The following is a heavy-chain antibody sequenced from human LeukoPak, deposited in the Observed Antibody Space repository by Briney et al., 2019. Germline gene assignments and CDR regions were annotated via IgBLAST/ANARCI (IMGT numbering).Heavy chain of an antibody. V-gene: IGHV3-33*06. J-gene: IGHJ6*02. Sequence: GGSLRLSCAASGFSFRSYGMHWVRQAPGKGLEWGAVIWYDGSNKYYADSVKGRFTISRDSSKNTMYLQMNSLRAEDTAVYYCAKDRLGYDILTGYSDYYAMDVWGQGTTVTVSS. CDR3: AKDRLGYDILTGYSDYYAMDV. CDR2: IWYDGSNK. D-gene: IGHD3-9*01. CDR1: GFSFRSYG.